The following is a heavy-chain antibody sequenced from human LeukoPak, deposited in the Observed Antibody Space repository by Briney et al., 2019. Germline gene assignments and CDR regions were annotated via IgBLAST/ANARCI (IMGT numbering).Heavy chain of an antibody. V-gene: IGHV3-21*01. Sequence: GGSLRLSCAASGFTFSSYSMNWVRQAPGKGLEWVSSISSSSSYIYYADSVKGRFTISRDNAKNSLYLQMNSLRAEDTAVYYCARPDCSSTSCYSTAEYFQHWGQGTLVTVSS. CDR1: GFTFSSYS. J-gene: IGHJ1*01. CDR2: ISSSSSYI. D-gene: IGHD2-2*01. CDR3: ARPDCSSTSCYSTAEYFQH.